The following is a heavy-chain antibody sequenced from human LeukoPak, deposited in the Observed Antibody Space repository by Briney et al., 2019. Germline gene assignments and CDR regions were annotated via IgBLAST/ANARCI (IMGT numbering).Heavy chain of an antibody. CDR2: ISYDGSNK. V-gene: IGHV3-30*18. CDR3: AKDRNRRYYYMDV. CDR1: GFTFSSYG. D-gene: IGHD1-14*01. Sequence: GGSLRLSCAASGFTFSSYGMHWVRQAPGKGLEWVAVISYDGSNKYYADSVKGRFTISRDNSKNTLYLQMNSLRAEDTAVYYCAKDRNRRYYYMDVWGKGTTVTVSS. J-gene: IGHJ6*03.